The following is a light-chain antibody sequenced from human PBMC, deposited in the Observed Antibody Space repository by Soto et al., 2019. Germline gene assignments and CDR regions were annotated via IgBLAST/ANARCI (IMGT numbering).Light chain of an antibody. CDR2: DAS. CDR3: QPRSNWPRT. J-gene: IGKJ3*01. Sequence: EIVLTQSPATLSLSPGERATLSCRASQSVSSYLAWYQQKPGQAPRLLIYDASNSATGIPARFSGSGSGTDFTLTISSLEPEDFAVYFCQPRSNWPRTFGPGTKVDFK. CDR1: QSVSSY. V-gene: IGKV3-11*01.